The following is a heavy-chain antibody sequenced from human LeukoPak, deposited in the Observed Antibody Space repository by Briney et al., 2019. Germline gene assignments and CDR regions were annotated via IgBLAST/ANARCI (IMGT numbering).Heavy chain of an antibody. D-gene: IGHD3-10*01. V-gene: IGHV4-34*01. CDR2: INHSGST. CDR3: AKERQFGESVDY. J-gene: IGHJ4*02. CDR1: GGSFSGYY. Sequence: ETLSLTCAVYGGSFSGYYWSWIRQPPGKGLEWIGEINHSGSTNYNPSLKSRVTISVDTSKNQFSLKLSSVTAADTAVYYCAKERQFGESVDYWGQGTLVTVSS.